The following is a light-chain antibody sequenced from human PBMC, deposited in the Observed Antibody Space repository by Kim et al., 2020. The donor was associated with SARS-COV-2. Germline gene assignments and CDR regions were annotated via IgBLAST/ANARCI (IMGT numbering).Light chain of an antibody. CDR1: SSNIETNS. CDR2: SSN. Sequence: ELTQPPSASGTPGQRVTISCSGGSSNIETNSVNWYQQLPGTAPKLVIYSSNQRPSGVPDRFSGSKSGSSASLAISGVHSEDESDYFCAAWDDNLNGWVFGGGTQLTVL. V-gene: IGLV1-44*01. CDR3: AAWDDNLNGWV. J-gene: IGLJ3*02.